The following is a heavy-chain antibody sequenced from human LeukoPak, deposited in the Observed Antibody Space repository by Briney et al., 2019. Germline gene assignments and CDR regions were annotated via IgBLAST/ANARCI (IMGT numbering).Heavy chain of an antibody. J-gene: IGHJ4*02. CDR1: GFTFSSYS. V-gene: IGHV3-48*01. CDR3: ARDKHRYGDSFDY. CDR2: ISSSSSTI. Sequence: GGSLRLSCAASGFTFSSYSMNWVRQAPGKGLEWVSYISSSSSTIYYADSVKGRFTISRDNAKNSLYLQMNSLRAEDTAVYYCARDKHRYGDSFDYWGQGILVTVSS. D-gene: IGHD4-17*01.